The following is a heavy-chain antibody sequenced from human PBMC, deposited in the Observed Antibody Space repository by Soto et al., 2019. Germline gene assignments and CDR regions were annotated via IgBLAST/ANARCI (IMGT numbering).Heavy chain of an antibody. D-gene: IGHD6-6*01. Sequence: QVQLVQSGAEVKKPGASVKVSCKASGYTFTGYYMHWVRQAPGQGLEWMGWINPNSGGTNYAQKFQGWVTMTRDTSISTAYMELSRLRSDDTAVYYCARGREDSSSYGSYGYWGQGTLVTVSS. J-gene: IGHJ4*02. CDR3: ARGREDSSSYGSYGY. CDR2: INPNSGGT. V-gene: IGHV1-2*04. CDR1: GYTFTGYY.